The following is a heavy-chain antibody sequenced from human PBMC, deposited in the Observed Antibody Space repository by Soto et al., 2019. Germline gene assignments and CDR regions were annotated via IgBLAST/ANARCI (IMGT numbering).Heavy chain of an antibody. V-gene: IGHV1-69*13. CDR3: ARASLVGATRYDYHYGIDL. CDR2: IIPIFGTA. D-gene: IGHD1-26*01. Sequence: SVKVSCKASGGTFSSYDISWVRQAPGQGLVWMGGIIPIFGTANYAQKFQGRVTITADESTSTAYMELCSLRSEDTAVYYCARASLVGATRYDYHYGIDLWGQGTPVTVSS. J-gene: IGHJ6*02. CDR1: GGTFSSYD.